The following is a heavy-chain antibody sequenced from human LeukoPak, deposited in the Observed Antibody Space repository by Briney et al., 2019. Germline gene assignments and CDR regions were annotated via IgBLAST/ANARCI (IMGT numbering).Heavy chain of an antibody. CDR2: IYYSGST. D-gene: IGHD3-9*01. V-gene: IGHV4-59*08. J-gene: IGHJ4*02. CDR3: AKQGHEASTWYYDILTGRRGEFDY. CDR1: GGSINNDY. Sequence: SETLSLTCTVSGGSINNDYWSWIRQPPGKGLEWIGYIYYSGSTNYNPSLKSRVTISVDTSKNQFSLKLSSVTAADTAVYYCAKQGHEASTWYYDILTGRRGEFDYWGQGTLVTVSS.